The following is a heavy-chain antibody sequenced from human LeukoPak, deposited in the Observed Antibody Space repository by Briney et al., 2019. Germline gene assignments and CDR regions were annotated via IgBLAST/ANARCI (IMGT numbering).Heavy chain of an antibody. J-gene: IGHJ5*02. D-gene: IGHD1-1*01. V-gene: IGHV1-2*06. CDR1: GYTLTGYY. Sequence: ASVKVSCKASGYTLTGYYLHWVRQAPGQGLEWMGRINPNSGGTNYAQKFQDRVTMTRDTSISTAYMELGRLRSDDTAVYYCARDRTTGAGSWFDPWGQGTLVTVSS. CDR2: INPNSGGT. CDR3: ARDRTTGAGSWFDP.